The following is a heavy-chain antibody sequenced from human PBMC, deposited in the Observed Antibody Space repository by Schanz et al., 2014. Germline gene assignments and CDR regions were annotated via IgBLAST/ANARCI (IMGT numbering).Heavy chain of an antibody. Sequence: QVQLVQSGAEMKKPGASVKVSCKASGYTFTGYYMHWVRQAPGQGLEWMGWINPNSGTTNYAQKFQGWVTMTRDTSISTVYMELSSLRSEDTAVYYCARDGVDAAAGGNYWGQGTLVTVSS. D-gene: IGHD6-13*01. J-gene: IGHJ4*02. CDR2: INPNSGTT. CDR3: ARDGVDAAAGGNY. V-gene: IGHV1-2*04. CDR1: GYTFTGYY.